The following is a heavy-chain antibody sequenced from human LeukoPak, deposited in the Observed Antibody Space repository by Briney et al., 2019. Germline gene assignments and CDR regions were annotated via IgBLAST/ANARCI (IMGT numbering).Heavy chain of an antibody. Sequence: ASVKVSCKVSGYTLTELSMHWVRQAPGKGLEWMGGFDPEDGETIYAQKFQGRVTMTEDTSTDTAYMELSSLRSEDTAVYYCATGPSITGIPAYWGQGTLVTVSS. V-gene: IGHV1-24*01. CDR2: FDPEDGET. CDR1: GYTLTELS. CDR3: ATGPSITGIPAY. J-gene: IGHJ4*02. D-gene: IGHD1-20*01.